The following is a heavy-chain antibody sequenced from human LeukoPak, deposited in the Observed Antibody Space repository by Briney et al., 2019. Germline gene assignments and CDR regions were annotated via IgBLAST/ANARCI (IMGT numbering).Heavy chain of an antibody. CDR2: INPSSGDT. CDR3: VKKANWFFDY. J-gene: IGHJ4*02. CDR1: GYIFTRFY. D-gene: IGHD3-10*01. Sequence: ASVKVSCKASGYIFTRFYVHWARQAPGQGLEWVGMINPSSGDTSYTQKFQGRVTMTRDTSTSTVYMELSSLKSDDTAVYYCVKKANWFFDYWGQGTLVTVSS. V-gene: IGHV1-46*03.